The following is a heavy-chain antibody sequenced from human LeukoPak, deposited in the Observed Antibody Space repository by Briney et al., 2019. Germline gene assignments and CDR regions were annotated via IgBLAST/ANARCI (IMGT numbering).Heavy chain of an antibody. D-gene: IGHD1-26*01. CDR1: GGSISSYY. J-gene: IGHJ4*02. V-gene: IGHV4-4*07. Sequence: SETLSLTCTVSGGSISSYYWSWIRQPAGKGLEWIGRIYTSGSTNYNPSLKSRVTMSVNTSKNRFSLKLTSVTAADTAVYYCARGEWDLLFDYWGQGTLVTVSS. CDR3: ARGEWDLLFDY. CDR2: IYTSGST.